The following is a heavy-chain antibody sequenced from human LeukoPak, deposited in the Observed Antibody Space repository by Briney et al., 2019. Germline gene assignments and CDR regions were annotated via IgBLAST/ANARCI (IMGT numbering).Heavy chain of an antibody. J-gene: IGHJ6*02. D-gene: IGHD3-10*01. Sequence: ASVKVSCKASGYTFTSYGISWVRQATGQGLEWMGWMNPNSGNTGYAQKFQGRVTMTRNTSISTAYMELSSLRSEDTAVYYCARGGLVRGVIEVFGYYYYGVDVWGQGTTVTVSS. CDR2: MNPNSGNT. CDR1: GYTFTSYG. V-gene: IGHV1-8*02. CDR3: ARGGLVRGVIEVFGYYYYGVDV.